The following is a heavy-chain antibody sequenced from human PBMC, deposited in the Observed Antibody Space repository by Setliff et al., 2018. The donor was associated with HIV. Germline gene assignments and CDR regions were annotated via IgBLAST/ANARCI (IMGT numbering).Heavy chain of an antibody. CDR2: ISTSGADT. D-gene: IGHD6-19*01. CDR1: GFAFSSYA. J-gene: IGHJ4*02. CDR3: VRYSSGWPHGFDY. V-gene: IGHV3-23*01. Sequence: GGSLRLSCAASGFAFSSYAMSWVRQAPGKGLEWVSTISTSGADTYDAHSMKGRFTISRDNSKNTLYLQMNSLRAEDTAVYYCVRYSSGWPHGFDYWGQRTLVTVSS.